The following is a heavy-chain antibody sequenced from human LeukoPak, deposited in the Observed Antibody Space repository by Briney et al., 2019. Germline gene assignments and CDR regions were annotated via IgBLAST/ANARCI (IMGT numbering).Heavy chain of an antibody. Sequence: GASLRLSFAASGFTFSNYAMSWVRQAPGKGLEWVSAITGGGSGIYYADSMKSRFTISRDNSKNTLYLQINSLRAEDTAVYYCAKWGDYDVLTGYYVSDYWGQGTLVTVSS. CDR3: AKWGDYDVLTGYYVSDY. V-gene: IGHV3-23*01. J-gene: IGHJ4*02. D-gene: IGHD3-9*01. CDR1: GFTFSNYA. CDR2: ITGGGSGI.